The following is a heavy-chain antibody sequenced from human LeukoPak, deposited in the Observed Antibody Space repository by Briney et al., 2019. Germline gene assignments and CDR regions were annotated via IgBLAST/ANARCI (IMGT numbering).Heavy chain of an antibody. J-gene: IGHJ3*02. CDR3: ARDRYDILTGYSDDAFDI. CDR2: ISSSGSTI. Sequence: PGGSLRLSCAASGFTFSDYYMSWIRQAPGKGLEWVSYISSSGSTIYYADSVKGRFTISRDNAKNSLYLQMNSLRAEDTAVYYCARDRYDILTGYSDDAFDIWGQGTMVTVSS. V-gene: IGHV3-11*01. CDR1: GFTFSDYY. D-gene: IGHD3-9*01.